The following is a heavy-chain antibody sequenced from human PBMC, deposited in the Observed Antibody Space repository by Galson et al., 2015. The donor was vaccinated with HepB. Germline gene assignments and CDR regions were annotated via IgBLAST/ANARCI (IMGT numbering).Heavy chain of an antibody. J-gene: IGHJ4*02. CDR3: ARVGLGLFLYCSGGSCSGEDY. Sequence: SVKVSCKASGYTFISYGISWVRQARGQGLEWVGWISADSGNTNYARKFEGRVTMTTDTSTSTAYMELRSLTTDDTAVYYCARVGLGLFLYCSGGSCSGEDYWGQGTLVTVSS. CDR2: ISADSGNT. D-gene: IGHD2-15*01. V-gene: IGHV1-18*01. CDR1: GYTFISYG.